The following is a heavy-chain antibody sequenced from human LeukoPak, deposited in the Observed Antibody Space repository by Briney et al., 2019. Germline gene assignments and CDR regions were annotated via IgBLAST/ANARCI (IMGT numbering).Heavy chain of an antibody. CDR2: ISGSGGST. J-gene: IGHJ4*02. CDR1: GFTFSSYA. Sequence: GGSLRLSCAASGFTFSSYAMSWVRQAPGKGLEWVSAISGSGGSTYYADSVKGRFTISRDNPKNTLYLQINSLRAEDTAVYYCAKDHWVDTATHFDYWGQGTLVTVSS. CDR3: AKDHWVDTATHFDY. D-gene: IGHD5-18*01. V-gene: IGHV3-23*01.